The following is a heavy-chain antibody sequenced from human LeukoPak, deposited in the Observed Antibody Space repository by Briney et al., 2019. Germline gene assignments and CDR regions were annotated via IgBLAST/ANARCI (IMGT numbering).Heavy chain of an antibody. D-gene: IGHD6-13*01. CDR1: GGSISTTT. Sequence: PSGTLSLTCAVSGGSISTTTWWTWVRQAPGKGLEWVSSISGSGVSTYYADSVKGRFTISRDNSRNTLYLQMNSLRAEDTAVFYCGKVRYMNSWYREIDYWGQGTLVTVSS. CDR3: GKVRYMNSWYREIDY. V-gene: IGHV3-23*01. CDR2: ISGSGVST. J-gene: IGHJ4*02.